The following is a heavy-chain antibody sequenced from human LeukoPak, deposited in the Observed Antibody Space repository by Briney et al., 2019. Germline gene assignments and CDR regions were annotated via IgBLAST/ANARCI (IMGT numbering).Heavy chain of an antibody. J-gene: IGHJ6*03. CDR3: ARHYPHMDV. V-gene: IGHV4-39*01. Sequence: PSETLSLTCTVSGGSISSSSYYCGWIRQPPGKGLEWIGSIYYSGSTYYNPSLKSRVTISVDTSKNQFSLKLSSVTAADTAVYYCARHYPHMDVWGKGTTVTVSS. CDR1: GGSISSSSYY. D-gene: IGHD3-16*02. CDR2: IYYSGST.